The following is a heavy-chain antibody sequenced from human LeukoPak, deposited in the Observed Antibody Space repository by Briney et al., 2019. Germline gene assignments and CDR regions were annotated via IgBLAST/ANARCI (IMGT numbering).Heavy chain of an antibody. Sequence: GGSLRLSCAASGFTSSRYGMHWIRQAPGKGLEWVTLILNDGSNEYYADSVKGRFTISRDNSKNTLYLQMNSLRVEDTGVYYCAKDTNPSSTYHSHCDYWGQGTLVTVSS. D-gene: IGHD6-13*01. V-gene: IGHV3-33*06. CDR3: AKDTNPSSTYHSHCDY. J-gene: IGHJ4*02. CDR2: ILNDGSNE. CDR1: GFTSSRYG.